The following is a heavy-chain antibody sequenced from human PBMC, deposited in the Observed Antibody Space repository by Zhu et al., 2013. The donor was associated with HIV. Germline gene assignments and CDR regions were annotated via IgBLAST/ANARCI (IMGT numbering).Heavy chain of an antibody. D-gene: IGHD3-3*01. V-gene: IGHV1-46*01. CDR2: INPSGGST. CDR3: AREVMTIFGAVILSVGMDV. J-gene: IGHJ6*02. CDR1: GYTFTNYF. Sequence: QVQLVQSGAEVKKPGASVKVSCKASGYTFTNYFMHWVRQAPGQGLEWMGIINPSGGSTTYAQKFEGRVTMTRDTSTSTVYMELSSLRSEDTAVYYCAREVMTIFGAVILSVGMDVWGQGTTVTVSS.